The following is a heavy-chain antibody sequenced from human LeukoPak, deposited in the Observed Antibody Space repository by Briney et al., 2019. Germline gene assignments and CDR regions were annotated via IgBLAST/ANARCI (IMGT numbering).Heavy chain of an antibody. D-gene: IGHD4-23*01. CDR3: ASTVEDAFDI. V-gene: IGHV4-38-2*02. J-gene: IGHJ3*02. CDR2: IYYSGST. CDR1: GYSISSGYF. Sequence: PSETLSLTCTVSGYSISSGYFWGWIRQPPGKGLEWIGYIYYSGSTNYNPSLKSRVTISVDTSKNQFSLKLSSVTAADTAVYYCASTVEDAFDIWGQGTMVTVSS.